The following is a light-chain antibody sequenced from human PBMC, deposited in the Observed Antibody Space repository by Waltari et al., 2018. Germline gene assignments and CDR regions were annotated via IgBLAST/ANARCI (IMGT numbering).Light chain of an antibody. CDR1: SSAVGGYNY. CDR3: SSNTDNNTLV. V-gene: IGLV2-14*03. CDR2: DVT. Sequence: QSALTQPASVYGSPGQSLTISCTGTSSAVGGYNYVSWYQQYPGKAPQLIIYDVTFRPSGVSNRFSGSKSANTASLTISGLQAEDEAEYYCSSNTDNNTLVFGGGTKVTVL. J-gene: IGLJ2*01.